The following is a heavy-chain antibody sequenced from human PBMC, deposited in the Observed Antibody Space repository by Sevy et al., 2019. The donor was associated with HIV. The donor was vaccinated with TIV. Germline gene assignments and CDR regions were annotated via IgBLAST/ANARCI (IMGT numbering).Heavy chain of an antibody. V-gene: IGHV3-66*01. CDR3: ARDRYYDASGYYYYYYGLDV. J-gene: IGHJ6*02. CDR2: IYSGGST. Sequence: GGSLRLSCAASTFSVTDNYMSWVRQAPGKGLEWVSTIYSGGSTFYADSVKGSFTIPRDNSKNTLYLQMNSLRAEDTAVYYCARDRYYDASGYYYYYYGLDVWGQGTTVTVSS. D-gene: IGHD3-22*01. CDR1: TFSVTDNY.